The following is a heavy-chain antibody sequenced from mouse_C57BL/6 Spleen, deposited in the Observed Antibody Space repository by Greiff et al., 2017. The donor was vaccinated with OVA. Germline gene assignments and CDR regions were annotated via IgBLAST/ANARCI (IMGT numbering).Heavy chain of an antibody. CDR1: GYTFTDYY. CDR3: ARWISYGNYGGY. V-gene: IGHV1-26*01. CDR2: INPNNGGT. Sequence: EVQLQQSGPELVKPGASVKISCKASGYTFTDYYMNWVKQSHGQSLEWIGDINPNNGGTSYNQKFKGKATLTVDKSSSSAYIALRSLTSVNSEVYYCARWISYGNYGGYWGQGTTLTVSS. J-gene: IGHJ2*01. D-gene: IGHD2-1*01.